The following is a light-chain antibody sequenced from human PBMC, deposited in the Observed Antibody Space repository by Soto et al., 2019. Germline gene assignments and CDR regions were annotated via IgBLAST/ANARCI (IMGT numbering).Light chain of an antibody. V-gene: IGKV3-11*01. CDR3: QQRSSWFN. CDR1: QSVGSS. CDR2: DAS. Sequence: IVLTQSPATLSLSPGERATLSCRASQSVGSSLAWYQQKPGQPPRLLIYDASNRAPGIPARFSGSGSGTDFTLTSSGLEPEDFAVYYCQQRSSWFNFGQGTKLDIK. J-gene: IGKJ2*01.